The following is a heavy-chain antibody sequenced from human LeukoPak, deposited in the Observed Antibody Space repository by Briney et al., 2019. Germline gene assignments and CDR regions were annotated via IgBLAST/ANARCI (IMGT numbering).Heavy chain of an antibody. CDR2: IYYSGST. Sequence: PSETLSLTCAVYGGSFSGYYWSWIRQPPGKGLEWIGSIYYSGSTYYNPSLKSRVTISIDTSKNQFSLKLSPVTAADTAVYYCAREVGATPYFDYWGQGTLVTVSS. V-gene: IGHV4-34*01. D-gene: IGHD1-26*01. CDR3: AREVGATPYFDY. J-gene: IGHJ4*02. CDR1: GGSFSGYY.